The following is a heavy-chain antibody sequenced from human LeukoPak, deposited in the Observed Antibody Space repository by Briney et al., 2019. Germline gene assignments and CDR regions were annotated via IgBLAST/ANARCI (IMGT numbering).Heavy chain of an antibody. CDR1: GFTFRNYG. CDR3: AKARNSSGLNY. V-gene: IGHV3-30*02. D-gene: IGHD6-19*01. CDR2: IWYDGSNK. J-gene: IGHJ4*02. Sequence: GGSLRLSCAASGFTFRNYGMNWVRQAPGKGLEWVTIIWYDGSNKYYADSVKGRFTISRDNSKNTLYLQMNSLRAEDTAVYYCAKARNSSGLNYWGQGTLVTVSS.